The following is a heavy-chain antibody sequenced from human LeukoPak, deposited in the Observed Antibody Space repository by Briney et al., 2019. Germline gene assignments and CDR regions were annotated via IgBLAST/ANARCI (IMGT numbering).Heavy chain of an antibody. D-gene: IGHD4-17*01. CDR1: GFTFSSYA. CDR2: ISYDGSNK. J-gene: IGHJ6*02. V-gene: IGHV3-30-3*01. CDR3: ARGGDGGDYPSNYYYYGMDV. Sequence: TGGSLRLSCAASGFTFSSYAMHWVRQAPGKGLEWVAVISYDGSNKYYADSVKGRFTISRDNSKNTLYLQMNSLRAEDTAVYYCARGGDGGDYPSNYYYYGMDVWGQGTTVTVSS.